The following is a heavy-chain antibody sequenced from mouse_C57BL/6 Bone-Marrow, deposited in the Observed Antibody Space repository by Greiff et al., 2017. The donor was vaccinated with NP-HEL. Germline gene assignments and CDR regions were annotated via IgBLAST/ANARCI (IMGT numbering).Heavy chain of an antibody. CDR3: ARSAYYYGSSYVDY. V-gene: IGHV1-80*01. J-gene: IGHJ2*01. Sequence: QVQLKESGAELVKPGASVKISCTASGYAFSSYWMNWVKQRPGKGLEWIGQIYPGDGDTNYNGKFTGKATLTADKSSSTAYMQLSSLTSEDYAVYFCARSAYYYGSSYVDYWGQGTTLTVSS. D-gene: IGHD1-1*01. CDR2: IYPGDGDT. CDR1: GYAFSSYW.